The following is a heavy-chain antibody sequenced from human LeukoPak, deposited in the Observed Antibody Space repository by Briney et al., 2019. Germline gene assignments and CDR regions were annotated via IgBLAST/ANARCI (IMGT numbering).Heavy chain of an antibody. CDR1: GYTFTGYY. V-gene: IGHV1-2*06. J-gene: IGHJ4*02. D-gene: IGHD6-19*01. Sequence: GASVKVSCKASGYTFTGYYMHWVRQAPGQGLEWMGRINPNSGGTNYAQKLQGRVTMTTDTSTSTAYMELRSLRPDDTAVYYCATEVSYSSGWFDYWGQGTLVTVSS. CDR2: INPNSGGT. CDR3: ATEVSYSSGWFDY.